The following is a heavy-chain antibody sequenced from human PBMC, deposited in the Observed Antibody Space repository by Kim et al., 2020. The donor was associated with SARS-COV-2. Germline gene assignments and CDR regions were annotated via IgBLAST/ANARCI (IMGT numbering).Heavy chain of an antibody. D-gene: IGHD3-3*01. V-gene: IGHV3-11*01. CDR3: ARDQRITIFGVGYYYYGMDV. CDR1: GFTFSDYY. J-gene: IGHJ6*02. CDR2: ISSSGSTI. Sequence: GGSLRLSCAASGFTFSDYYMSWIRQAPGKGLEWVAYISSSGSTIYDADSVKGRFTISRDTAKNSLYLQMNSLRVEDTAVYYCARDQRITIFGVGYYYYGMDVWGQGTTVTVSS.